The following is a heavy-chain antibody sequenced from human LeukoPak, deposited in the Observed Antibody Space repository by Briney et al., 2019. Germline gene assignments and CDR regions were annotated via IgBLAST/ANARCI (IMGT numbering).Heavy chain of an antibody. CDR3: ARAFDY. V-gene: IGHV3-74*01. J-gene: IGHJ4*02. CDR1: GFTFTSYW. Sequence: PGGSLRLSCAASGFTFTSYWMLWVRQAPGKGLVWVSRINGDGSGTSYADSVKGRFTISRDNAKNSLYLQMNSLRDEDTAVYYCARAFDYWGQGTLVAVSS. CDR2: INGDGSGT.